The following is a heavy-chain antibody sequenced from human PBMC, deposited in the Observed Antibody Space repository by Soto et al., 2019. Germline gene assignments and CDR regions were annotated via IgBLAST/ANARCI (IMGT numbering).Heavy chain of an antibody. CDR1: GYTFTSYG. V-gene: IGHV1-18*01. Sequence: QVQLVQSGAEVKKPGASVKVSCKASGYTFTSYGIIWVRQAPGQGLEWMGWISAYNGNTNYAQKLQGRVTMTTDTSTSTAYMELRSLRSDDTAVYYCARMARKYCSGGSCPYYYYGMDVWGQGTTVTVSS. CDR2: ISAYNGNT. CDR3: ARMARKYCSGGSCPYYYYGMDV. D-gene: IGHD2-15*01. J-gene: IGHJ6*02.